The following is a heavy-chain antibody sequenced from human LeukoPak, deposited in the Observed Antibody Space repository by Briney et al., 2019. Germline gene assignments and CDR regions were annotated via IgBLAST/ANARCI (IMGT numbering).Heavy chain of an antibody. CDR3: AHSGSYFDY. D-gene: IGHD1-26*01. Sequence: PGGSLRLSCAASGFTFSNYWMSWGRQAPGKGLEWVANIKQDGSEIHYVDSVKGRFTISRDNAKNSLYLQMNSLRAEDTAVYFCAHSGSYFDYWGQGTLVTVSS. CDR2: IKQDGSEI. CDR1: GFTFSNYW. J-gene: IGHJ4*02. V-gene: IGHV3-7*01.